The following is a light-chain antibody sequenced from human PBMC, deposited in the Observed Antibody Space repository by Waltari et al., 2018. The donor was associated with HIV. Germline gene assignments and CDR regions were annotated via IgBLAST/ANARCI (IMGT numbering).Light chain of an antibody. CDR1: TSDLGGYDR. J-gene: IGLJ2*01. CDR3: SSYSATNTVV. Sequence: QSALTQPPSVSGSPGQSVTISCAGTTSDLGGYDRVSWYQQPPGTAPKLLIYEVTNRPSGVPGRFSASKSGTTASLTISGLQAGDEGDYYCSSYSATNTVVFGGGTKLTVL. V-gene: IGLV2-18*02. CDR2: EVT.